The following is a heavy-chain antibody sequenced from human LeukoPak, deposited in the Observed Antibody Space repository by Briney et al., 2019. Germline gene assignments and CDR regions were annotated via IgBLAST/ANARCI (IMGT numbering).Heavy chain of an antibody. Sequence: GGSLRLSCAASGYTSSSYAMHWVRQAPGKGLEWVAVMSYVGSNKYYADSVKGRFTISRDNSKNTLYLQMNSLRAEDTAVYYCARLLAGSGYARDAFDIWGQGTMVTVSS. CDR3: ARLLAGSGYARDAFDI. CDR1: GYTSSSYA. D-gene: IGHD3-22*01. J-gene: IGHJ3*02. V-gene: IGHV3-30*04. CDR2: MSYVGSNK.